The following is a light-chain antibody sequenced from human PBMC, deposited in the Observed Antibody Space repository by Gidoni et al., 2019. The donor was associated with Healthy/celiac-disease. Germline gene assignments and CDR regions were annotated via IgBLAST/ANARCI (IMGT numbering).Light chain of an antibody. J-gene: IGLJ1*01. Sequence: QSALTQPASVSGSPGQSITISCTGTSSYVGGYNYVSWYQQHPGKATKLMIYDVSNRPSGVSNRFSGSKSGNTASLTISGLQAEDEADYYCSSYTSSSTLGGVFGTGTKVTVL. CDR3: SSYTSSSTLGGV. CDR2: DVS. CDR1: SSYVGGYNY. V-gene: IGLV2-14*03.